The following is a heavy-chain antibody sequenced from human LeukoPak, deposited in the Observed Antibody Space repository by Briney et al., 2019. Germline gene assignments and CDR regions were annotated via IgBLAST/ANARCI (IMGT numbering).Heavy chain of an antibody. CDR3: ARTYCRGGTCYSWDY. D-gene: IGHD2-15*01. J-gene: IGHJ4*02. CDR2: INYSGTT. Sequence: SETLSLTCTVSGDSISSGDYYWSWARQHPGKGLEWIGYINYSGTTYYNPSLTRRVTISVDTSKNQFSLKLSSVTAADTAVYYCARTYCRGGTCYSWDYWGQGTLVTVSS. V-gene: IGHV4-31*03. CDR1: GDSISSGDYY.